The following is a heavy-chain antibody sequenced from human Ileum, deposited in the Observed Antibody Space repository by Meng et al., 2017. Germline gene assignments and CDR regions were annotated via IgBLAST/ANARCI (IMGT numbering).Heavy chain of an antibody. V-gene: IGHV4-61*03. CDR3: ARTPLYSGSYYFDP. Sequence: QEQLRESGPGLVKPSQTLSLTCTVAGDSVSSDNYYWSWIRQPPGKGLEWIGYVYYSGHTDCNPSLKSRLSISIDTSKNHFSLKLSSVTAADTAVYYCARTPLYSGSYYFDPWGQGALVTVSS. D-gene: IGHD1-26*01. CDR1: GDSVSSDNYY. J-gene: IGHJ4*02. CDR2: VYYSGHT.